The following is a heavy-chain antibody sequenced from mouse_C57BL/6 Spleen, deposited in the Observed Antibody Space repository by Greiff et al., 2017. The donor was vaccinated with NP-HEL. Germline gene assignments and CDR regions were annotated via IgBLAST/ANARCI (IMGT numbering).Heavy chain of an antibody. Sequence: VQLQQSGPELVKPGASVKISCKASGYSFTGYYMNWVKQSPEKSLEWIGEINPSTGGTTYNQKFKAKATLTVDKSSSTAYMQLKSLTSEDSAVYYCARDPYGSSYDFDYWGQGTTLTVSS. D-gene: IGHD1-1*01. CDR2: INPSTGGT. CDR1: GYSFTGYY. J-gene: IGHJ2*01. CDR3: ARDPYGSSYDFDY. V-gene: IGHV1-42*01.